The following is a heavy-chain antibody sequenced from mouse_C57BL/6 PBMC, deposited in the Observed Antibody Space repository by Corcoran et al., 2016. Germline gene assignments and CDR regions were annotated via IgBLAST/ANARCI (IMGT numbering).Heavy chain of an antibody. CDR3: ARWNSSWFAY. V-gene: IGHV9-3*01. Sequence: QIQLVQSGPELKKPGETVKISCKASGYTFTTYGMSWVKQAPGKGLKWMGWTNTYSGVPTYADDFKGRFAFSLEPSASTAYLQINNLKNEDTATYFCARWNSSWFAYWGQGTLVTVSA. CDR2: TNTYSGVP. J-gene: IGHJ3*01. CDR1: GYTFTTYG.